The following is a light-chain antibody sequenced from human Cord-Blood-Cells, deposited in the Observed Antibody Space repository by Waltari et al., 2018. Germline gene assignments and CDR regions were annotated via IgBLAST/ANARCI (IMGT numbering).Light chain of an antibody. CDR3: QQANSFPIT. V-gene: IGKV1D-12*01. CDR1: QGISSL. CDR2: AAS. J-gene: IGKJ5*01. Sequence: DIQMTQSPSSVSASVGDRVTITCRARQGISSLLAWYQQKTGKAPKLLIYAASSLQSGVPSSFSGSGSGTDFTLTISSLQPEDFATYYCQQANSFPITFGQGTRLEIK.